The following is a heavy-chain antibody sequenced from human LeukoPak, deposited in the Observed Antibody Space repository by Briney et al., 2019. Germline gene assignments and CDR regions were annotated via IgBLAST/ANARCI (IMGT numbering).Heavy chain of an antibody. CDR2: IYPGDSDT. V-gene: IGHV5-51*01. J-gene: IGHJ3*02. CDR1: GYSFTSYW. D-gene: IGHD1-1*01. CDR3: ARRTVSAKTSPNTFDT. Sequence: GESLKISCKGSGYSFTSYWIGWVRQMPGKGLQWMGIIYPGDSDTRYSPSFQGQVTISADKSISTAYLQWSSLKASDTAMYYCARRTVSAKTSPNTFDTWGQGTMVTVSS.